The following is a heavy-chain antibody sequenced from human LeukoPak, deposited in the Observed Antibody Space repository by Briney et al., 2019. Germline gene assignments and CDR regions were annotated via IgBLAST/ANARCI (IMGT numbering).Heavy chain of an antibody. D-gene: IGHD6-19*01. CDR3: APYSSGLFDY. CDR1: GFTFSSYS. V-gene: IGHV3-74*01. Sequence: TGGSLRLSCAASGFTFSSYSMNWVRQVPGKGLVWVSRINNDGSTTTYADSVKGRFTISRDNSKNTLYLQMNSLRAEDTAVYYCAPYSSGLFDYWGQGTLVTVSS. CDR2: INNDGSTT. J-gene: IGHJ4*02.